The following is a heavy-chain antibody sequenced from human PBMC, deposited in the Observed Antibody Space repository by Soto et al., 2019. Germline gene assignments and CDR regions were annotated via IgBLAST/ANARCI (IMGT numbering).Heavy chain of an antibody. Sequence: SETLSLTCAVSGCSISSGGYSWSWIRQPPGKGLEWIGYIYHSGSTYYNPSLKSRVTISVDRSKNQFSLKLSSVTAADTAVYYCARELNYYDSSGFDYWGQGTLVTVSS. D-gene: IGHD3-22*01. J-gene: IGHJ4*02. CDR3: ARELNYYDSSGFDY. V-gene: IGHV4-30-2*01. CDR1: GCSISSGGYS. CDR2: IYHSGST.